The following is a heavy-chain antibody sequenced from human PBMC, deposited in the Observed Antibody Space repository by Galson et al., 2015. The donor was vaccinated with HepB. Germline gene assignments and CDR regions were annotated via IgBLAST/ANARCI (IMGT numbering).Heavy chain of an antibody. CDR3: ATSGDGHNFKPFDY. Sequence: SLRLSCAASKFTFSNSWMTWVRQAPGRGLEWVANIKKDGSEKNYVDSVKGRFTISRDNARNSLYLQMNSLRAEDTAVYYCATSGDGHNFKPFDYWGQGTLLTVSS. J-gene: IGHJ4*02. D-gene: IGHD5-24*01. V-gene: IGHV3-7*03. CDR1: KFTFSNSW. CDR2: IKKDGSEK.